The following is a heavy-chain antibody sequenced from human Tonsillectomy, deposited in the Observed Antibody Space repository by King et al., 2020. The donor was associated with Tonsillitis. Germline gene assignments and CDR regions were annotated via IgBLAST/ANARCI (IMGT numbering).Heavy chain of an antibody. CDR2: ISYDGSNK. V-gene: IGHV3-30*18. J-gene: IGHJ4*02. D-gene: IGHD3-10*01. CDR3: AKDRGGATGIDY. CDR1: GFTFSSYG. Sequence: VQLLESGGGVVQPGRSLRLSCAASGFTFSSYGMHWVRQAPGKGLEWVAVISYDGSNKYYADSVKGRFTISRDNSKNTLYLQMNSLRAEDTAVYYCAKDRGGATGIDYWGQGTLVTVSS.